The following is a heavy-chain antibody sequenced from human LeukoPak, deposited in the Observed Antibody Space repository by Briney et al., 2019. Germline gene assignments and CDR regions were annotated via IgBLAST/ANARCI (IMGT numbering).Heavy chain of an antibody. D-gene: IGHD3-10*01. CDR2: TKQDGTER. J-gene: IGHJ4*02. V-gene: IGHV3-7*01. CDR3: AKVAKYYYGSETYYFFEH. Sequence: GGSLRLSCAASGFTFSRYSMHWVRQAPGKGLEWVANTKQDGTERYYVDSVKGRFTISRDNVKDSLYLQMNSLRVEDTAVYYCAKVAKYYYGSETYYFFEHWGQGTPVTASS. CDR1: GFTFSRYS.